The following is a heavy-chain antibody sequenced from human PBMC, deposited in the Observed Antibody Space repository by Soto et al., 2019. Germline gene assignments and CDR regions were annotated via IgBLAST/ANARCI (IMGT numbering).Heavy chain of an antibody. J-gene: IGHJ4*02. CDR2: IRSKANSYAT. V-gene: IGHV3-73*02. CDR3: TNILTGSAG. Sequence: EVQLVESGGGLVQPGGSLKLSCAASGFTFSASAMHWVRQASGKGLEWVGRIRSKANSYATAYAASVTGRFTISRDDSKNTAYLQMSSLKTEDTAVYYCTNILTGSAGWGQGTLVTVSS. D-gene: IGHD3-9*01. CDR1: GFTFSASA.